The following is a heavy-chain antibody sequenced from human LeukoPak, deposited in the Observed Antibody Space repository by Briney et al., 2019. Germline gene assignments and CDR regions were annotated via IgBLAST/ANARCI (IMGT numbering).Heavy chain of an antibody. J-gene: IGHJ3*01. V-gene: IGHV4-59*01. D-gene: IGHD3-22*01. Sequence: RSSETLSLTCTVSGGSISSYYWSWIRQPPGKGLEWIGYIYYSGSTNYNPSLKSRVTISLDTSKNQFSLKLRSVTAADTAVYYCARTDYPDIPMWGQGTMVTVSS. CDR3: ARTDYPDIPM. CDR2: IYYSGST. CDR1: GGSISSYY.